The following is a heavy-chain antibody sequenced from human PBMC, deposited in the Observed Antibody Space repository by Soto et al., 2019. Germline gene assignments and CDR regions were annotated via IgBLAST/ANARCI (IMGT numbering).Heavy chain of an antibody. CDR2: IDYSGST. CDR3: WRSQRSMGPGVNPFGKNWDIEL. V-gene: IGHV4-31*01. CDR1: GGSISSGGNY. D-gene: IGHD3-10*01. J-gene: IGHJ2*01. Sequence: QVQLQESGPGLVKPSQTLSLICTVSGGSISSGGNYWTWIRQHPGKGLEWIGDIDYSGSTYYNPFPKGSVSVAREPVNDPVFLGLKLCNAAAPARDYFWRSQRSMGPGVNPFGKNWDIELRGRGTLVTVSS.